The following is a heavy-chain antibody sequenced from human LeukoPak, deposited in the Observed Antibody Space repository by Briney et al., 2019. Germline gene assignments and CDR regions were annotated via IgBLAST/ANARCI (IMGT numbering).Heavy chain of an antibody. Sequence: ASVKVSCKASRYTFNDYYINWVRQATGQGLEWMGWMNPNSGNTGYAQKFQGRVTMTRDTSISTAYMELSSLRSEDTAVYYCARASPTTSDAFDIWGQGTMVTVSS. CDR2: MNPNSGNT. J-gene: IGHJ3*02. V-gene: IGHV1-8*02. D-gene: IGHD5-12*01. CDR3: ARASPTTSDAFDI. CDR1: RYTFNDYY.